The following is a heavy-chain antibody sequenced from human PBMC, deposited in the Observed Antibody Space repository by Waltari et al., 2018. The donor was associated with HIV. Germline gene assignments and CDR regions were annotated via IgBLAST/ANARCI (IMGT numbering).Heavy chain of an antibody. V-gene: IGHV4-59*01. J-gene: IGHJ4*02. CDR2: IYCTGST. Sequence: QVHLQESGPGLVKASETLSLTFSVSGGSIRGDYWSWVRQPPGKGLEWIGYIYCTGSTNYNPSLKSRITMSLSPSKTQFSLRVNSVTSADTGVYYCAKESWAHSSGWQFDYWGPGILVTVSS. CDR3: AKESWAHSSGWQFDY. D-gene: IGHD6-19*01. CDR1: GGSIRGDY.